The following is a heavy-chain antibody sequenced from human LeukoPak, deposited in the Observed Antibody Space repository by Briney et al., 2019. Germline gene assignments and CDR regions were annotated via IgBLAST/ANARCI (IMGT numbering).Heavy chain of an antibody. D-gene: IGHD3-22*01. CDR2: IYYSGDS. CDR3: ARRTYDYESGGYYYGRGWFDP. CDR1: GVSISSDY. Sequence: PSETLSLTCIVSGVSISSDYWTWIRQTPGKGLEWIGHIYYSGDSNYNPSLRSRATISVDTSKNQVSLKLSAVAAADTAVYYCARRTYDYESGGYYYGRGWFDPWGQGTLVTVSS. V-gene: IGHV4-59*08. J-gene: IGHJ5*02.